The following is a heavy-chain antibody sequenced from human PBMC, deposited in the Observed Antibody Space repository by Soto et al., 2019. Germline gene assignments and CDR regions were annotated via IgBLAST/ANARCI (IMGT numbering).Heavy chain of an antibody. V-gene: IGHV3-30*18. CDR1: GFTFSSYG. D-gene: IGHD3-10*01. J-gene: IGHJ4*02. CDR2: ISYDGSNK. Sequence: QVQLVESGGGVVQPGRSLRLSCAASGFTFSSYGMHWVRQAPGKGLEWVAVISYDGSNKYYADSVKGRFTISRDNSKNTLYLQMNGVRAEDTAVDDGAKHGPYYSFDYWGQGTLVTVSS. CDR3: AKHGPYYSFDY.